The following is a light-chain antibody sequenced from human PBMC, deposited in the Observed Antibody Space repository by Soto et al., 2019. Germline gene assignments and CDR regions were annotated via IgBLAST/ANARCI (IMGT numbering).Light chain of an antibody. CDR1: SSNIGAGYD. Sequence: QAVLTQPPSVSGAPGQRVTISCTGNSSNIGAGYDVHWYQQVPGTAPKLLIHGNTNRPSGVPDRFSGSKSGTSASLAITGLQAEDEADYHCQSYDSSLSSQVVFGGGTKVTVL. CDR3: QSYDSSLSSQVV. CDR2: GNT. V-gene: IGLV1-40*01. J-gene: IGLJ2*01.